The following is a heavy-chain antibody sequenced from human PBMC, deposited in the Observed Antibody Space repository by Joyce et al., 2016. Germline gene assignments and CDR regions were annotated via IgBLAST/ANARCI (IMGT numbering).Heavy chain of an antibody. Sequence: EVQLVESGGGLVQPGGSLRLSCAASGFTVSTNYMSWVRQAPGKGLELVSIIYYSGSTYYADSVKGRFTISRHNSKNTIYLQMNSLRAEDTAVYYCARNVAATDTSWFDPWGQGTLVTVSS. CDR2: IYYSGST. CDR3: ARNVAATDTSWFDP. J-gene: IGHJ5*02. CDR1: GFTVSTNY. V-gene: IGHV3-53*04. D-gene: IGHD6-13*01.